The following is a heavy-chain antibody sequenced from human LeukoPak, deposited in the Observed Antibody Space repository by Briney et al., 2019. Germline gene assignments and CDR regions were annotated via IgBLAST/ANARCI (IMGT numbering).Heavy chain of an antibody. Sequence: GGSLRLSCAASGFTFSTYSMNWVRQAPGKGLEWVAFIRYDGSNKYYADSVKGRFTISRDNSKNTLYLQMNSLRAEDTAVYYCANGGYDALDYWGQGTLVTVSS. D-gene: IGHD5-12*01. CDR3: ANGGYDALDY. J-gene: IGHJ4*02. CDR1: GFTFSTYS. CDR2: IRYDGSNK. V-gene: IGHV3-30*02.